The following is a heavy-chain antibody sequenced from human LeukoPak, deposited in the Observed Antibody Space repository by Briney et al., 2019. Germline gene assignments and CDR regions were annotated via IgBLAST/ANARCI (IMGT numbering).Heavy chain of an antibody. J-gene: IGHJ6*03. CDR2: INPSGGST. CDR3: ARDSAYYDFWSVNYYMDV. Sequence: ASVKVSCKASGYTFTSYYMHWVQQAPGQGLEWMGIINPSGGSTSYAQKFQGRVTMTRDMSTSTVYMELSSLRSEDTAVYYCARDSAYYDFWSVNYYMDVWGKGTTVTVSS. D-gene: IGHD3-3*01. V-gene: IGHV1-46*01. CDR1: GYTFTSYY.